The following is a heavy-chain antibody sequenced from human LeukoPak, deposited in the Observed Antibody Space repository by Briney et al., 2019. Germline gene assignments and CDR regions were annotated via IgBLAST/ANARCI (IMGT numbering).Heavy chain of an antibody. J-gene: IGHJ6*04. Sequence: SVKVSCKASGGTFISYAISWVRQAPGQGREWMGGIIPIFGTANYAQKFQGRVTITADKSTSTAYMELSSLRSEDTAVYYCARVHSPYGMDVWGKGTTVTVSS. CDR1: GGTFISYA. D-gene: IGHD2-15*01. V-gene: IGHV1-69*06. CDR2: IIPIFGTA. CDR3: ARVHSPYGMDV.